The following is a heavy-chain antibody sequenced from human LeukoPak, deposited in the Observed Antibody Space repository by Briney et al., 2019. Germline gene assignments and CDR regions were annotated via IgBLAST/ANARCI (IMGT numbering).Heavy chain of an antibody. D-gene: IGHD4-23*01. CDR3: ARAVYGGFLDY. Sequence: GASVKASCKASGYTFTGYNMHWVRQAPGQGLEWMGWITPNSGGTNSAQKFQGRVTMTRDTSISTAYMELSTLTSDDTAVYYCARAVYGGFLDYWGQGTLVTVSS. CDR1: GYTFTGYN. V-gene: IGHV1-2*02. CDR2: ITPNSGGT. J-gene: IGHJ4*02.